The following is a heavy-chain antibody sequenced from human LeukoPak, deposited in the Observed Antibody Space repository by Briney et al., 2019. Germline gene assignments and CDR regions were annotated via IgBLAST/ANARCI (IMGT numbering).Heavy chain of an antibody. J-gene: IGHJ5*02. Sequence: GGSLRLSCAASGFTFSSYAMSWVRQAPGKGLEWVSAISGSGGSTYYADSVKGRFTISRDNSKNTLYLQMNSLRAEDTALYYCAKNYGAGSYVRFDPWGQGTLVTVSS. CDR2: ISGSGGST. CDR1: GFTFSSYA. D-gene: IGHD3-10*01. CDR3: AKNYGAGSYVRFDP. V-gene: IGHV3-23*01.